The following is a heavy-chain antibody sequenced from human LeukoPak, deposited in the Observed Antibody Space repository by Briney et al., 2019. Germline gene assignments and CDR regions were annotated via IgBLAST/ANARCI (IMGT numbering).Heavy chain of an antibody. Sequence: GGSLRLSCATSGFTFDDYGMSWVRPAPGKGLEWVSGINWNGGSTGYADSVKGRFTISRDNAKNSLYLQMNSLRAEDTAVYYCARARDYGDYPGNYWGQGTLVTVSS. D-gene: IGHD4-17*01. CDR1: GFTFDDYG. CDR3: ARARDYGDYPGNY. V-gene: IGHV3-20*04. J-gene: IGHJ4*02. CDR2: INWNGGST.